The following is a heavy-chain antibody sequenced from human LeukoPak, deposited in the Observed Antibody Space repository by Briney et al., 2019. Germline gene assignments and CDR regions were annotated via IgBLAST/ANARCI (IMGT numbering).Heavy chain of an antibody. CDR3: ARSPPNYYDSDGYYSHYDY. CDR1: GFTFSIYS. CDR2: VSFSSSNM. V-gene: IGHV3-48*04. J-gene: IGHJ4*02. Sequence: GGSLRLSCAASGFTFSIYSMNWVRQAPGKGLEWDSFVSFSSSNMYYADSVKGRFTISRDNAKNSLYLQMNSLRVEDTAVYYCARSPPNYYDSDGYYSHYDYWGQGTLVTVSS. D-gene: IGHD3-22*01.